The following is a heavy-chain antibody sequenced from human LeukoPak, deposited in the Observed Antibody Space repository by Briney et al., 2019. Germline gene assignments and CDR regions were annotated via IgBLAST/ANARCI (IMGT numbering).Heavy chain of an antibody. CDR3: ARDQLYLVQGVPSDY. J-gene: IGHJ4*02. D-gene: IGHD3-10*01. CDR1: GYTFTSYY. Sequence: ASVKVSCKASGYTFTSYYMHWVRQAPGQGLEWMGIINPSGGSTSYAQKFQGRVTMTRDTSTSTVYMELSSLRSEDTAVYYCARDQLYLVQGVPSDYWGQGTLVTVSS. CDR2: INPSGGST. V-gene: IGHV1-46*01.